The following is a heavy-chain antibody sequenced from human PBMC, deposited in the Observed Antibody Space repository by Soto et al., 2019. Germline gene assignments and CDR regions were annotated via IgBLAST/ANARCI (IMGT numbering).Heavy chain of an antibody. CDR3: ARFGQGAAAGTGQRGDAFDI. V-gene: IGHV1-2*04. Sequence: ASVKVSCKASGYTFTGYYMHWVRQAPGQGLEWMGWINPNSGGTNYAQKFQGWVTMTRDTSISTAYMELSRLRSDDTAVYYCARFGQGAAAGTGQRGDAFDIWGKGTMVTVSS. CDR2: INPNSGGT. CDR1: GYTFTGYY. D-gene: IGHD6-13*01. J-gene: IGHJ3*02.